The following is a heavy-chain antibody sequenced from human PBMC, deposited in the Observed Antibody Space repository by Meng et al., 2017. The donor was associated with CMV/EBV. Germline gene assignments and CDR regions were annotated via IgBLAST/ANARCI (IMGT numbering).Heavy chain of an antibody. V-gene: IGHV3-7*01. J-gene: IGHJ4*02. CDR1: GFTFSSYW. CDR2: IKQDGSEK. CDR3: ARNLALYDYSLLVGATVEDY. Sequence: GESLKISCAASGFTFSSYWMSWVRQAPGKGLEWVANIKQDGSEKYYVDPVKGRFTISRDNAKNSLYLQMDSLRAEDTAVYYCARNLALYDYSLLVGATVEDYWGQGTLVTVSS. D-gene: IGHD1-26*01.